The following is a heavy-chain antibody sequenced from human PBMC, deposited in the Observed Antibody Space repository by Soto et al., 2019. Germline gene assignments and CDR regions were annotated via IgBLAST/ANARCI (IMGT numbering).Heavy chain of an antibody. J-gene: IGHJ4*02. Sequence: GGSLRLFCAGSGFIFKNYALNWVRQAPGKGLEWVASITRDGYNKYYADSVKGRFTISRDNSRDTLSLQMTALTIEDSSVYYCTKSSGGSSSVGMDYWGQGTRVTVSS. CDR1: GFIFKNYA. D-gene: IGHD6-6*01. V-gene: IGHV3-30*04. CDR3: TKSSGGSSSVGMDY. CDR2: ITRDGYNK.